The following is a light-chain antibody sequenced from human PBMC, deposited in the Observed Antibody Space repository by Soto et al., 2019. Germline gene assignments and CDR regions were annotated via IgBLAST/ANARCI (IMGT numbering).Light chain of an antibody. V-gene: IGKV3-11*01. Sequence: EIVLTQSPATLSLSPGERATLSCRASQSVRRYLAWYQQKPGQAPRLLIYDASNRAPGIPARFSGSGSGTDFTFTISSLEPEDFAVYYCQQRSDWPSTFGGGTKLQIK. CDR1: QSVRRY. CDR3: QQRSDWPST. CDR2: DAS. J-gene: IGKJ4*01.